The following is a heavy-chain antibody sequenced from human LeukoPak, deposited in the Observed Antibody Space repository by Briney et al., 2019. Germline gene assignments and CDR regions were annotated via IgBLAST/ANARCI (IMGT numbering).Heavy chain of an antibody. J-gene: IGHJ4*02. D-gene: IGHD4-17*01. CDR1: GFTFSSYS. CDR2: ISSSSSYI. CDR3: ARDTGETTVTSFDY. Sequence: GGSLRLSCAASGFTFSSYSVNWVRQAPGKGLEWVSSISSSSSYIYYADSVKGRFTISRDNAKNSLYLQMNSLRAEDTAVYYCARDTGETTVTSFDYWGQGTLVTVSS. V-gene: IGHV3-21*01.